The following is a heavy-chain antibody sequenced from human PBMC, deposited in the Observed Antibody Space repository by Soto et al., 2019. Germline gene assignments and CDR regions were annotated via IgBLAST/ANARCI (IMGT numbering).Heavy chain of an antibody. V-gene: IGHV3-30*18. Sequence: PGGSLRLSCAASGFTFSSYGMHWVRQAPGRGLEWVAVISYDGSNKYYADSVKGRFTTSRDNSKNTLYLQMNSLRAEDTAVYYCANYDILTGLDYWGQGTLVTVSS. CDR3: ANYDILTGLDY. CDR1: GFTFSSYG. CDR2: ISYDGSNK. D-gene: IGHD3-9*01. J-gene: IGHJ4*02.